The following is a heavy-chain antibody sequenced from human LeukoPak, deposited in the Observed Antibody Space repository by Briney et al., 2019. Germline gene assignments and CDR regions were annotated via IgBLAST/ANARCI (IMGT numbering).Heavy chain of an antibody. CDR3: ARALLVRNGYNYSPNYFDY. Sequence: QPGGSLRLSCAASGFTFSSYEMNWVRQALGKGLEWVSSISSTGVTIYYTDSVKGRFTISRDNAKNSLYLQMNSLRAEDTAVYYCARALLVRNGYNYSPNYFDYWGQGTLSPSPQ. J-gene: IGHJ4*02. D-gene: IGHD5-24*01. V-gene: IGHV3-48*03. CDR2: ISSTGVTI. CDR1: GFTFSSYE.